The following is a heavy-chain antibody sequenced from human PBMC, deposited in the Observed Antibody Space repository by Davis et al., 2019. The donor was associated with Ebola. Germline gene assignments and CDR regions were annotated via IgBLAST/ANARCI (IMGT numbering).Heavy chain of an antibody. CDR3: AREAPAARGYGAFDI. Sequence: SETLSLTCTVSGGSISSYYWSWIRQPPGKGLAWIGYIYYSRSTNYNPSLKSRVTISVDRSKNQFSLKLSSVTAADTAVYYCAREAPAARGYGAFDIWGQGTMVTVSS. V-gene: IGHV4-59*12. J-gene: IGHJ3*02. D-gene: IGHD3-16*01. CDR2: IYYSRST. CDR1: GGSISSYY.